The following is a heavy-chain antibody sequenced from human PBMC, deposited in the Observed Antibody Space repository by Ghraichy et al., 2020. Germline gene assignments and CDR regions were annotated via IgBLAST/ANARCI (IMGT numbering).Heavy chain of an antibody. CDR2: ISSSSSYI. Sequence: GGSLRLSCAASGFTFSSYSMNWVRQAPGKGLEWVSSISSSSSYIYYADSVKGRFTISRDNAKNSLYLQMNSLRAEDTAVYYCLWSGYQARIYGMDVWGQGTTVTVSS. V-gene: IGHV3-21*01. D-gene: IGHD3-3*01. J-gene: IGHJ6*02. CDR3: LWSGYQARIYGMDV. CDR1: GFTFSSYS.